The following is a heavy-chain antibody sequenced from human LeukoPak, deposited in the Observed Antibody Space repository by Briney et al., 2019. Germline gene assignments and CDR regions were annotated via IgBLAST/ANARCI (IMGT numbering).Heavy chain of an antibody. Sequence: SETLSLTCTVSGYSISSGYDWGWIRQAPGKRLEWIGSIYHSGSTYYNPSLKSRVTISVDTSKNQFSLKLTSVTAADTAVYYCARAIEVGAMTPFDYWGQGTLVTVSS. D-gene: IGHD1-26*01. CDR2: IYHSGST. V-gene: IGHV4-38-2*02. J-gene: IGHJ4*02. CDR1: GYSISSGYD. CDR3: ARAIEVGAMTPFDY.